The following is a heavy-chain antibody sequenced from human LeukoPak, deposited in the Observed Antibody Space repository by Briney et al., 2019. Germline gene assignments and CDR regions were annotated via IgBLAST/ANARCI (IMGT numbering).Heavy chain of an antibody. CDR3: TEERDRDGYFRY. CDR1: GFTFSNSA. J-gene: IGHJ4*02. Sequence: PGGSLRLSCAASGFTFSNSAMHWVRQAPGKGLEWMTFISYDGSSKYYADAAKGRFTISRDNSKKTLYLEMSSLGLQDTAVYYCTEERDRDGYFRYWGQGTLVTVLS. D-gene: IGHD2-8*01. CDR2: ISYDGSSK. V-gene: IGHV3-30-3*02.